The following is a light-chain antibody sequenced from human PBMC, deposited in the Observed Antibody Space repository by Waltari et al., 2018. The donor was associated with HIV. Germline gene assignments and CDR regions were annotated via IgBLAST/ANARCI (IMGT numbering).Light chain of an antibody. CDR1: SSEIGGYNY. Sequence: QSALTQPASVSGSPGQSITISCTGTSSEIGGYNYVSWYQQHPGKAPKLMIFDASNRPSGISNRFSGSKSGNTASLTISGLQADDEAHYFCSSFSITSTLVVFGGGTKLTVL. CDR3: SSFSITSTLVV. J-gene: IGLJ2*01. CDR2: DAS. V-gene: IGLV2-14*03.